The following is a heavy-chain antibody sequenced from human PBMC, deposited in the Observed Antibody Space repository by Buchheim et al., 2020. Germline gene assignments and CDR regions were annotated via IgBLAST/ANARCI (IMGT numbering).Heavy chain of an antibody. CDR2: ISYHGTNE. Sequence: QLQLVESGGGVVQPGRSLRLSCAASGFTFGGYGMHWVRQAPGKGLEWVAVISYHGTNEYYADSVKGRFTISRDNSNNTLYLQMNSLRFDDTGVYYCAKDRYSTSALLNMDVWGKGT. V-gene: IGHV3-30*18. CDR3: AKDRYSTSALLNMDV. CDR1: GFTFGGYG. J-gene: IGHJ6*03. D-gene: IGHD6-6*01.